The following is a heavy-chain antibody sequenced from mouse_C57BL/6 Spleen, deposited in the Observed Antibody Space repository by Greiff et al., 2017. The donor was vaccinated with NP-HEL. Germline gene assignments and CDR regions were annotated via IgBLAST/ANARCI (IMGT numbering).Heavy chain of an antibody. CDR1: GFTFSSYA. CDR2: ISDGGSYT. Sequence: DVMLVESGGGLVKPGGSLKLSCAASGFTFSSYAMSWVRQTPEKRLEWVATISDGGSYTYYPDNVKGRFTISRDNAKNNLYLQMSHLKSEDTAMYYCARTGRYFDVWGTGTTVTVSS. D-gene: IGHD4-1*01. V-gene: IGHV5-4*03. CDR3: ARTGRYFDV. J-gene: IGHJ1*03.